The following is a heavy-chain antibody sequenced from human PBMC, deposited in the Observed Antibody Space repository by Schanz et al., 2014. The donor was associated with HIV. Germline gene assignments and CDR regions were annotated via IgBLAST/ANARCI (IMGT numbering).Heavy chain of an antibody. CDR2: VGYGGDNT. CDR1: GFTFSSYA. V-gene: IGHV3-23*04. Sequence: MQLVESGGAVVRPGGSLRLSCAASGFTFSSYAMSWVRLAPGKGLEWVSTVGYGGDNTYYADSVEGRFTISRDNSKNTVYLQMNSLRAEDTALYYCAKRGPYTGRYEYFQQWGQGTLVTVSS. CDR3: AKRGPYTGRYEYFQQ. D-gene: IGHD1-26*01. J-gene: IGHJ1*01.